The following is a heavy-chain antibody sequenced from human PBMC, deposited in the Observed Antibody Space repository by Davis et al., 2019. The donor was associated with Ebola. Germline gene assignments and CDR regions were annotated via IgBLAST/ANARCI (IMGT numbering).Heavy chain of an antibody. J-gene: IGHJ4*02. CDR2: IRSKANSYAT. Sequence: GESLKISCAASGFTFSSYSMNWVRQASGKGLEWVGRIRSKANSYATAYAASVKGRFTISRDDSKNTAYLQMNSLKTEDTAVYYCTCQYGDFDYWGQGTLVTVSS. D-gene: IGHD3-10*01. V-gene: IGHV3-73*01. CDR1: GFTFSSYS. CDR3: TCQYGDFDY.